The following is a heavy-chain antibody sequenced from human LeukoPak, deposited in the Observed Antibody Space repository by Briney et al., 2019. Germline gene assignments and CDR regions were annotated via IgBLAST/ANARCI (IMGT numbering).Heavy chain of an antibody. CDR2: IRYDGSNK. V-gene: IGHV3-30*02. D-gene: IGHD5-24*01. J-gene: IGHJ3*01. CDR1: GFTFSSYG. CDR3: ARDSATWLQLDAFDV. Sequence: PGGSLRLSCAASGFTFSSYGMHWVRQAPGKGLEWVAFIRYDGSNKYYADSVKGRFTISRDNSKNTLYLQMNSLRAEDTAVYYCARDSATWLQLDAFDVWGQGTMVTVSS.